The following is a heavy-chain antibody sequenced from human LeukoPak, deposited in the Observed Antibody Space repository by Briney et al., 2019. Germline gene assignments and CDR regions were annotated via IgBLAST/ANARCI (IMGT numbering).Heavy chain of an antibody. J-gene: IGHJ4*02. CDR1: GFSFSAYT. CDR3: ARVGYDSSGFYHLDY. V-gene: IGHV3-48*02. Sequence: GGSLRLSCAASGFSFSAYTMNWVRQAPGKGLEWVSSIRSSSSSIYYADSVKGRFTISRDNAKNSLYLQMNSLRDEDTAVYYCARVGYDSSGFYHLDYWGQGTLVTVSS. D-gene: IGHD3-22*01. CDR2: IRSSSSSI.